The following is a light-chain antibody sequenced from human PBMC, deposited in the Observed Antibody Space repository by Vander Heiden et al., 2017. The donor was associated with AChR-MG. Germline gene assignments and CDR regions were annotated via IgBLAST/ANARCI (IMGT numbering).Light chain of an antibody. Sequence: QSALTQPASVSASPGQSITISCTGTSSDVGGYNYVSWYQQHPGKAPKLMIYEVSNRPSGVSNRFSGSKSGNTASLTISGLQAEDEADYYCSSYTSSSLLFGGGTKLTVL. CDR3: SSYTSSSLL. CDR2: EVS. V-gene: IGLV2-14*01. J-gene: IGLJ2*01. CDR1: SSDVGGYNY.